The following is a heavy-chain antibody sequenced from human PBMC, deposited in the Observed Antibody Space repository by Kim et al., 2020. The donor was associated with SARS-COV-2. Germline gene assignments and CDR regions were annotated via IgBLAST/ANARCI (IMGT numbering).Heavy chain of an antibody. CDR2: INHSGST. J-gene: IGHJ4*02. V-gene: IGHV4-34*01. Sequence: SETLSLTCAVYGGSFSGYYWSWIRQPPGKGLEWIGEINHSGSTNYNPSLKSRVTISVDTSKNQFSLKLSSVTAADTAVDYCARGLAATRSITNFDYWGQGTLVTVSS. D-gene: IGHD5-12*01. CDR1: GGSFSGYY. CDR3: ARGLAATRSITNFDY.